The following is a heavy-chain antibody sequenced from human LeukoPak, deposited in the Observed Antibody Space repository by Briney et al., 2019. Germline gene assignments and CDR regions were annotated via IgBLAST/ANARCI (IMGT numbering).Heavy chain of an antibody. CDR2: INWNGGST. CDR3: ARMGLWFGEFLSSFDY. D-gene: IGHD3-10*01. J-gene: IGHJ4*02. Sequence: GGSLRLSCVASGFTFDYYGMSWVRQAPGKWLEWVSGINWNGGSTGYADSVKGRFTISRDNAKNSLYLQMNSLRAEDTALYYCARMGLWFGEFLSSFDYWGQGTLVTVSS. V-gene: IGHV3-20*04. CDR1: GFTFDYYG.